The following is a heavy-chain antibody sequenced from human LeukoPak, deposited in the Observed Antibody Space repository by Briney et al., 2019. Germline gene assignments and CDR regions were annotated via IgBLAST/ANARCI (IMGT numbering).Heavy chain of an antibody. Sequence: TLSLTCTVSGGSISSGGYYWSWIRQHPGKGLEWIGYIYYSGSTYYNPSLKSRVTISVDTSKNQFSLKLSSVTAADTAVYYCARARVWRAYYDMDVWGQGTTVTVSS. CDR2: IYYSGST. CDR3: ARARVWRAYYDMDV. V-gene: IGHV4-31*03. D-gene: IGHD1-1*01. J-gene: IGHJ6*02. CDR1: GGSISSGGYY.